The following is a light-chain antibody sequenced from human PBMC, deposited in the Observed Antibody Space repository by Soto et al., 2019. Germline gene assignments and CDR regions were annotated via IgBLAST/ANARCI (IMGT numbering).Light chain of an antibody. Sequence: ETVLTQSPGTLSLSRGERATLSCRASQSVSGSRLAWYHQKPGQAPRLIIYGEFNRVTGIPARFSGSGSGTDFTLTISRLEPEDFAVYYCQQYGNSPSTXGQGTKVEIK. CDR1: QSVSGSR. CDR2: GEF. J-gene: IGKJ1*01. V-gene: IGKV3-20*01. CDR3: QQYGNSPST.